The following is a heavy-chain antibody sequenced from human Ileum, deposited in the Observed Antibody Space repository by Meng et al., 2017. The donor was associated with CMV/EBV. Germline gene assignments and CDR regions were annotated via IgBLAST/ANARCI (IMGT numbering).Heavy chain of an antibody. CDR1: GLPLDTTAPS. CDR3: AKRSGQLSGFDL. CDR2: IYWNQDT. D-gene: IGHD6-19*01. V-gene: IGHV2-5*01. Sequence: SGPTLVKPTQTLTLTCTVSGLPLDTTAPSVGWIRQPPGKALEWLALIYWNQDTRYSPSLKNRLSITRDTSKNQVVLTITNADPADTGTYFCAKRSGQLSGFDLWGQGMLVTVSS. J-gene: IGHJ4*02.